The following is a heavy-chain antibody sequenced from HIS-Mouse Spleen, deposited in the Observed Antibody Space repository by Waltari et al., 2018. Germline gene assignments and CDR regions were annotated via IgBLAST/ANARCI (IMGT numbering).Heavy chain of an antibody. D-gene: IGHD6-13*01. CDR2: IYYSGST. CDR3: AREIPYSSSWYDWYFDL. V-gene: IGHV4-39*07. J-gene: IGHJ2*01. Sequence: QLQLQESGPGLVKPSETRSLTCPVSGGSISSSSYYRGWIRQPPGKGLEWIGSIYYSGSTYYNPSLKSRVTISVDTSKNQFSLKLSSVTAADTAVYYCAREIPYSSSWYDWYFDLWGRGTLVTVSS. CDR1: GGSISSSSYY.